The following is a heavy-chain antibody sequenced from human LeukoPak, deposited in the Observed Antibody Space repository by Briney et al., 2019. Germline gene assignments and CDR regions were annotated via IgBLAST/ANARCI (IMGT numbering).Heavy chain of an antibody. D-gene: IGHD1-26*01. CDR1: GFTFSSYA. Sequence: GGSLRLSCAASGFTFSSYAMSWVRQAPGKGLEWVAVISYDGSNKYYADSVKGRFTISRDNSKNTLYLQMNSLRAEDTAVYYCAKEAGQRFSGSYYYYYGMDVWGQGTTVTVSS. J-gene: IGHJ6*02. V-gene: IGHV3-30*18. CDR2: ISYDGSNK. CDR3: AKEAGQRFSGSYYYYYGMDV.